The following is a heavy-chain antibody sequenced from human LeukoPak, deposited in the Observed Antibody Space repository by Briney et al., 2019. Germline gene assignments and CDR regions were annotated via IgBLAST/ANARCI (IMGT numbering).Heavy chain of an antibody. D-gene: IGHD4-17*01. CDR3: ASLPEYGDYVGEFDY. V-gene: IGHV1-2*02. J-gene: IGHJ4*02. CDR1: GYTFTGYY. CDR2: INPNSGGT. Sequence: ASVKVSCKASGYTFTGYYMHWVRQAPGQGLEWMGWINPNSGGTNYAQKFQGRVTMTRDTSISTAYMELSRLRSDDTAVYYCASLPEYGDYVGEFDYWGQGTLVTVSS.